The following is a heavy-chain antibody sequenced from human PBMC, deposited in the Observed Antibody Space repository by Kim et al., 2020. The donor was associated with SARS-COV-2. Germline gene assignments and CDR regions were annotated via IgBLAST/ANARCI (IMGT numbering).Heavy chain of an antibody. CDR3: ARSIGVFWLTQSFTSLSY. Sequence: KGRLPISRDNSKNTLYLQKNSLRAEDTAVYYCARSIGVFWLTQSFTSLSYWGQGTLVTVSS. D-gene: IGHD3-16*01. J-gene: IGHJ4*02. V-gene: IGHV3-30*01.